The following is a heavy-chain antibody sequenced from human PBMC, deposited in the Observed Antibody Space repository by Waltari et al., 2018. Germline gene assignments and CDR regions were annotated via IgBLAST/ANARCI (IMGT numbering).Heavy chain of an antibody. CDR3: ASWAAAGTPYYYYYMDV. V-gene: IGHV1-2*06. CDR2: INPNSGGT. CDR1: GYTFTGYS. Sequence: QVQLVQSGAEVKKPGASVKVSCKASGYTFTGYSMHWVRQAPGQGLEWMGRINPNSGGTNYAQKFQGRVTMTRDTSISTAYMELSRLRSDDTAVYYCASWAAAGTPYYYYYMDVWGKGTTVTVSS. D-gene: IGHD6-13*01. J-gene: IGHJ6*03.